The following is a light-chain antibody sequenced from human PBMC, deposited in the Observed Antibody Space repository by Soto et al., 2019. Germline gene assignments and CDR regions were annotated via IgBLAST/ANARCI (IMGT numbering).Light chain of an antibody. CDR2: GAS. CDR3: QQYGSSPRT. V-gene: IGKV3-20*01. J-gene: IGKJ3*01. CDR1: QSVSSSY. Sequence: EIVLPQSPGTLSLSPGEIATLSCRASQSVSSSYLAWYQQKPGQAPRLLIYGASSRATGIPDRFSGSGSGTDFTLTISRLEPEDFAVYYCQQYGSSPRTFGPGTKVDIK.